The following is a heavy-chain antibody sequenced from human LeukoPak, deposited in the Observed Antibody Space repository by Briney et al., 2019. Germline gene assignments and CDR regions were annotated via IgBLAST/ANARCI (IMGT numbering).Heavy chain of an antibody. Sequence: GGSLRLSCAASGFTFSSYDMHWVRQATGKGLEWVSAIGPDGDTYYPRSVKGRVTISREKTKNYFYLQMNSLRAGDTAVYYCARALPKRGWSKYYFDYWGQGTLVTVSS. CDR3: ARALPKRGWSKYYFDY. CDR2: IGPDGDT. J-gene: IGHJ4*02. CDR1: GFTFSSYD. V-gene: IGHV3-13*01. D-gene: IGHD6-19*01.